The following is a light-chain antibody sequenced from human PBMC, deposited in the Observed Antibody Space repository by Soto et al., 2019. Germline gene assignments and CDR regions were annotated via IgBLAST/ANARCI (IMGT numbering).Light chain of an antibody. Sequence: QSVLTQPPSVSGAPGQRVTISCTGSSSNIGAGYDVHWYQQLPGTAPKLLIYGNNNRPSGVTDRFSSSKSGTSASLAITGLQAEDDDDYYCQSYGSSLSGSNVFGGGTKLTVL. CDR3: QSYGSSLSGSNV. CDR2: GNN. J-gene: IGLJ2*01. CDR1: SSNIGAGYD. V-gene: IGLV1-40*01.